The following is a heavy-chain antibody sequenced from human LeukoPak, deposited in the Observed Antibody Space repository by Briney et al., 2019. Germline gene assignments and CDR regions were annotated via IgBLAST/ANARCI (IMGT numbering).Heavy chain of an antibody. CDR2: ISSSSSYI. CDR1: GFTFSSYS. D-gene: IGHD1-26*01. V-gene: IGHV3-21*05. Sequence: PGGSLRLSCAASGFTFSSYSMNWVRQAPGKGLEWVSYISSSSSYIYYADSVKGRFTISRDNAKNSLYLQMNSLRAEDTAVYYCARVLVGANDYWGQGTLVTVSS. CDR3: ARVLVGANDY. J-gene: IGHJ4*02.